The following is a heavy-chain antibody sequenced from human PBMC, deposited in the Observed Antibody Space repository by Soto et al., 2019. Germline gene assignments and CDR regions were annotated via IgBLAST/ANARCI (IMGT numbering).Heavy chain of an antibody. D-gene: IGHD3-3*01. V-gene: IGHV3-7*01. J-gene: IGHJ6*02. CDR2: IKQDGSEK. Sequence: EVQLVESGGGLVQPGGSLRLSCAASGFTFSNYWMSWVRQAPGKGLEWVANIKQDGSEKYYVDSVKGRFTISRDNAKNSLYLQMNSLRAGDTAVYYCARGRGGYDFWSGYPQGYGMDVWGQGTTVTVSS. CDR3: ARGRGGYDFWSGYPQGYGMDV. CDR1: GFTFSNYW.